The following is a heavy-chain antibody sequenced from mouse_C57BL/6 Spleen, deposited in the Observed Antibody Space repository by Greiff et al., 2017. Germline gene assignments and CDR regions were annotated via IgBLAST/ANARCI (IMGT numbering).Heavy chain of an antibody. CDR3: ARRWLLRYCGV. V-gene: IGHV1-69*01. J-gene: IGHJ1*03. D-gene: IGHD2-3*01. CDR2: IDPSDSYT. Sequence: QVQLQQPGAELVMPGASVKLSCKASGYTFTSYWMHWVKQRPGQGLEWIGEIDPSDSYTNSNQKVNGKCTLTVDKSSSTAYMQVSSLTSDDSAVYYCARRWLLRYCGVWGTGTTVTVTS. CDR1: GYTFTSYW.